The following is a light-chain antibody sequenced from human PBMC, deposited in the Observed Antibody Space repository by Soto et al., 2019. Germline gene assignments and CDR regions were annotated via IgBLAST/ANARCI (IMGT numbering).Light chain of an antibody. CDR2: STN. CDR3: VLDMGRGIVV. J-gene: IGLJ2*01. CDR1: SGSVSTSYY. Sequence: QTVVTQEPSFSVSPGGTVTLTCGLSSGSVSTSYYPSWYQQTPGQAPRTLIYSTNTRSSGVPDRFSGSILGNKAALTSAGAHADEESDYCGVLDMGRGIVVFGGGTKLTVL. V-gene: IGLV8-61*01.